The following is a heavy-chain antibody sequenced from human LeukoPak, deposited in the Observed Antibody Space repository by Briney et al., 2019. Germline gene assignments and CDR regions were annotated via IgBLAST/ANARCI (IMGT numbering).Heavy chain of an antibody. CDR3: ASAPWAMVP. Sequence: QPGGSLRLSCAASGFAFRSFDMSWVRQAPGKGLEWVSSLSGSGDTTYYADSVKGRFTISRDNSKNTLYLQMNSLRAEDTAVYYCASAPWAMVPWGQGTMVTVSS. V-gene: IGHV3-23*01. D-gene: IGHD3-10*01. J-gene: IGHJ3*01. CDR1: GFAFRSFD. CDR2: LSGSGDTT.